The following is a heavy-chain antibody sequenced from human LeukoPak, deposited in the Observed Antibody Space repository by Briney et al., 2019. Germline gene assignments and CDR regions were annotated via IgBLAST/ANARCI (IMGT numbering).Heavy chain of an antibody. CDR2: IYYSGST. V-gene: IGHV4-39*02. Sequence: SETLSLTCTVSGGSISSSSYYWGWIRQPPGKGLEWIGSIYYSGSTYYNPSLKSRVIISVDASKNHFSLKLNSVTAADTAVYYCARRTAIIPGGFDYWGQGTLVTVSS. CDR1: GGSISSSSYY. D-gene: IGHD5-24*01. CDR3: ARRTAIIPGGFDY. J-gene: IGHJ4*02.